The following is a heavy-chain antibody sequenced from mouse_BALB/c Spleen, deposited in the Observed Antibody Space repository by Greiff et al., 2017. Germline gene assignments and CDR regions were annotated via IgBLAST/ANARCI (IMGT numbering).Heavy chain of an antibody. Sequence: QVQLQQSGAELVRPGTSVKVSCKASGYAFTNYLIEWVKQRPGQGLEWIGVINPGSGGTNYNEKFKGKATLTADKSSSTAYMQLSSLTSDDSAVYFCARGGRYDAMDYWGQGTSVTVSS. J-gene: IGHJ4*01. CDR2: INPGSGGT. CDR1: GYAFTNYL. CDR3: ARGGRYDAMDY. V-gene: IGHV1-54*03.